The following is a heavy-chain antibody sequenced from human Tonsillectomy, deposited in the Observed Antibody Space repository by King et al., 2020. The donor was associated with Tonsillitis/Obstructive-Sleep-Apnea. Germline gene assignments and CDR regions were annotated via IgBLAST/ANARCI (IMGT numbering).Heavy chain of an antibody. Sequence: VQLQESGPGLVKPSGTLSLTCTVSGDSINSLYWNWIRQPPGKGLEWIGYIYYSGSTHYNPSLKSRVTISVDTSKNQFSLKLNSVTAADTAVYYCERLESLFVGGGYMDVWGKGTTVTVSS. J-gene: IGHJ6*03. V-gene: IGHV4-59*11. D-gene: IGHD2-15*01. CDR1: GDSINSLY. CDR2: IYYSGST. CDR3: ERLESLFVGGGYMDV.